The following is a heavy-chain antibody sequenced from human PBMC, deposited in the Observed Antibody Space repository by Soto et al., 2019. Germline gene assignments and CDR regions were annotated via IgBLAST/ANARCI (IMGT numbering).Heavy chain of an antibody. CDR3: ARTYYDFWSGYWRWFDP. CDR2: IYYSGST. V-gene: IGHV4-59*01. Sequence: SETLSLTCTVSGGSISGYYWGWIRQPPGKGLEWIGYIYYSGSTNYNPSLKSRVTISIDTSKNQFSLKLSSVTAADTAVYYCARTYYDFWSGYWRWFDPWGQGTLVTVSS. J-gene: IGHJ5*02. D-gene: IGHD3-3*01. CDR1: GGSISGYY.